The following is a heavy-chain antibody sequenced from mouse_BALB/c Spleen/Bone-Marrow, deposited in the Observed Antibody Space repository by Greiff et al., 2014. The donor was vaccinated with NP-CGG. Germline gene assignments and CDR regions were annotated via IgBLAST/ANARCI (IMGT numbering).Heavy chain of an antibody. V-gene: IGHV5-17*02. CDR3: ASSPYGYFDY. D-gene: IGHD1-1*01. CDR1: GFTFSSFG. J-gene: IGHJ2*01. CDR2: ISSGSSTI. Sequence: EVQGVESGGGLVQPGGSRKLSCAASGFTFSSFGVHWVRQAPEKGLEWVAYISSGSSTIYYADTVKGRFTISRDNPKNTLFLQMTSLRSEDTAMYYCASSPYGYFDYWGQGTTLTVSS.